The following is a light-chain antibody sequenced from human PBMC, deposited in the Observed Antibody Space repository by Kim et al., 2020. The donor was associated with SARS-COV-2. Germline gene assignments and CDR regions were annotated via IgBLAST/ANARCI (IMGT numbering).Light chain of an antibody. V-gene: IGLV2-14*03. CDR3: SSYTRTSAV. CDR1: TSSVGAYHY. Sequence: PGQSTSSSFNPTTSSVGAYHYVSGFQQHPGKAPKLIIYDITKRPSGLSNRFSGSKSGTTAYLAISGLQAEDEADYYCSSYTRTSAVFGTGTKVTVL. CDR2: DIT. J-gene: IGLJ1*01.